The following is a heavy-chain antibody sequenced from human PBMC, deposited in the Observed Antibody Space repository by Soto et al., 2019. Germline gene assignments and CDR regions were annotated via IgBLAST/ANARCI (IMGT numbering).Heavy chain of an antibody. V-gene: IGHV3-30*18. J-gene: IGHJ4*02. CDR3: AKEPLDS. CDR2: ISYDGSSK. CDR1: GFTFTDYA. Sequence: QVQLVESGGGVVQPGRSLRLSCAASGFTFTDYAIHWVRQAPGKGLEWVAIISYDGSSKYYPDSVRGRFTISRDNSNNTLYLHMSGLRPEDTAVYYCAKEPLDSWGQRTLVTVSS.